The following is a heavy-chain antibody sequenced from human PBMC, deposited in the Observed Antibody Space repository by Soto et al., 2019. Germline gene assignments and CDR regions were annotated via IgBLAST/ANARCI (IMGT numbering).Heavy chain of an antibody. CDR1: GGTFSSYT. D-gene: IGHD3-3*01. Sequence: QVQLVQSGAEVKKPGSSVKVSCKASGGTFSSYTISWVRQAPGQGLEWMGRIIPILGIANYAQKFQGRVTITADKSTSTAYMELSSLRSADTAVYYCARGNDFWSGYYPLSDWGQGTLVTVSS. CDR2: IIPILGIA. J-gene: IGHJ4*02. CDR3: ARGNDFWSGYYPLSD. V-gene: IGHV1-69*02.